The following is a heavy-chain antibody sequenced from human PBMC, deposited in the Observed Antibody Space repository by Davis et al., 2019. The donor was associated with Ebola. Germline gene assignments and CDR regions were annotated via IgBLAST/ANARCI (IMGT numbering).Heavy chain of an antibody. D-gene: IGHD4-17*01. Sequence: MPSETLSLTCAVSGAFVSSGGYSWIWIRQPPGKGLEWIGYYYYSGSTYYNPSLKSRVTISVDTSKNQFSLKLSSVTAADTAVYYCARDEDYGDYDAFDIWGQGTMVTVSS. CDR1: GAFVSSGGYS. J-gene: IGHJ3*02. CDR3: ARDEDYGDYDAFDI. CDR2: YYYSGST. V-gene: IGHV4-30-4*07.